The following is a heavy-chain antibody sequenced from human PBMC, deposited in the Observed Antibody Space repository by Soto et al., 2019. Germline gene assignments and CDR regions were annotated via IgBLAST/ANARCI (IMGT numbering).Heavy chain of an antibody. CDR1: GFTVSDNY. CDR3: AREWSLRFGEFPPNTFDV. V-gene: IGHV3-53*01. D-gene: IGHD3-10*01. CDR2: IYSGGAT. J-gene: IGHJ3*01. Sequence: EVQLVESGGGLIQPGGSLRLACGASGFTVSDNYMNWVRQAPGKGLEWVSVIYSGGATKYADSVRGRFTISRDNAKNTVHLQINSLIAEDTALYYFAREWSLRFGEFPPNTFDVSGQGTMVTVSS.